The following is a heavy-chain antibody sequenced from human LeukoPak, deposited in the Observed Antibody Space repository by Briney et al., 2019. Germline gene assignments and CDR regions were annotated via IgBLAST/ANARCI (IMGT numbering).Heavy chain of an antibody. CDR1: GGSISSYY. J-gene: IGHJ4*02. Sequence: PSETLSLTCTVSGGSISSYYWSWIRQPPGKGLEWIGYIYYSGSTNYNPSLKSRVTISVDTSKNQFSLKLSSVTAADTAVYYCARGRSSGWPQPSEYWGQGTLVTVSS. D-gene: IGHD6-19*01. CDR3: ARGRSSGWPQPSEY. V-gene: IGHV4-59*01. CDR2: IYYSGST.